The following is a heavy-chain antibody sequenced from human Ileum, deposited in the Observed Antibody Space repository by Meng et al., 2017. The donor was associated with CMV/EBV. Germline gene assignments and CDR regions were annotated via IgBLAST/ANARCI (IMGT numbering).Heavy chain of an antibody. J-gene: IGHJ4*02. V-gene: IGHV4-34*01. CDR1: GGSFSGYY. CDR2: INHSGST. D-gene: IGHD2-15*01. Sequence: VQLQQWGAGLLKPSETLCLTCAVSGGSFSGYYWSWIRQPPGKGLEWIGEINHSGSTNYNPSLKSRVTISVDTSKNQFFLKLSSVTAADTAVYYCARGVAGGPFDYWGQGTLVTVSS. CDR3: ARGVAGGPFDY.